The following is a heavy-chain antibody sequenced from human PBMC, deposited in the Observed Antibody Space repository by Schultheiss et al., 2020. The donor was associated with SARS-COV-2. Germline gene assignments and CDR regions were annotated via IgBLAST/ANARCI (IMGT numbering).Heavy chain of an antibody. D-gene: IGHD1-26*01. CDR3: ARDGLIVGATTDAFDI. CDR2: ISGSGGST. J-gene: IGHJ3*02. Sequence: GGSLRLSCAASGFTFSSYAMSWVRQAPGKGLEWVSAISGSGGSTYYADSVKGRFIISRDNSKNTLYLQMNSLRAEDTAVYYCARDGLIVGATTDAFDIWGQGTMVTVSS. V-gene: IGHV3-23*01. CDR1: GFTFSSYA.